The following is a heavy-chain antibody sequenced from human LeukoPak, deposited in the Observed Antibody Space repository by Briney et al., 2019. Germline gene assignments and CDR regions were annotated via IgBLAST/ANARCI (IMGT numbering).Heavy chain of an antibody. D-gene: IGHD5-18*01. CDR2: TYYRSKWYN. J-gene: IGHJ2*01. V-gene: IGHV6-1*01. CDR1: GDSVSSNSAT. Sequence: SQTLSLTCAISGDSVSSNSATWNWIRQSPSRGLEWLGRTYYRSKWYNDYAVSVKSRITINPDTFKNQFSLQLNSVTPEDTAVYYCTRAGSYGYYWYFDLWGRGTLVTVSS. CDR3: TRAGSYGYYWYFDL.